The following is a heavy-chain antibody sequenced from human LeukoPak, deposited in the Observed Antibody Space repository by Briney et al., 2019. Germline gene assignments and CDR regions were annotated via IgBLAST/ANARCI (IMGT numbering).Heavy chain of an antibody. V-gene: IGHV4-61*02. Sequence: SQTLSLTWTVSGGSIRSGCYCWSWIRQRAGKGLEWIGRTYGSRNTNYHPSLNSRVTIAVDTTKNQYSLKLSSVAAADPAVYYCARTGGTYVAKIDYWGQGTLVTVSS. CDR2: TYGSRNT. D-gene: IGHD5-24*01. J-gene: IGHJ4*02. CDR3: ARTGGTYVAKIDY. CDR1: GGSIRSGCYC.